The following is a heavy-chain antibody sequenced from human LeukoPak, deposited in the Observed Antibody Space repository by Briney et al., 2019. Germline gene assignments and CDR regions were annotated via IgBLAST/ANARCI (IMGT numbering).Heavy chain of an antibody. CDR2: IYYSGST. D-gene: IGHD3-10*01. Sequence: PSETLSLTCTVSGGSISSSSYYWGWIRQPPGKGLEWIGSIYYSGSTNYNPSLKSRVTISVDTSKNQFSLKLSSVTAADTAVYYCARSYYYGSGSYYKRAGLQHWGQGTLVTVSS. J-gene: IGHJ1*01. V-gene: IGHV4-39*07. CDR1: GGSISSSSYY. CDR3: ARSYYYGSGSYYKRAGLQH.